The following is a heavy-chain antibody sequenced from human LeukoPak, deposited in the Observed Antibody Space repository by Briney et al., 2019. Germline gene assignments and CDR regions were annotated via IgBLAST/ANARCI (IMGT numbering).Heavy chain of an antibody. V-gene: IGHV1-2*02. Sequence: GASVKVSCKASGYSFTDYYLHWVRQAPGQGLEWMGWINPNSGDTKYAQKFQGRVTMTRDTSISTAYMELSRLTSDDTAVYYCARAGRTWFGVIWFDPWGQGTLVTVSS. CDR1: GYSFTDYY. J-gene: IGHJ5*02. CDR2: INPNSGDT. CDR3: ARAGRTWFGVIWFDP. D-gene: IGHD3-10*01.